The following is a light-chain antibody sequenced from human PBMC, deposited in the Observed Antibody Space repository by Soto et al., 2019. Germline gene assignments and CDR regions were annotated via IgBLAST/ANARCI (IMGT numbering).Light chain of an antibody. CDR2: DTS. V-gene: IGKV3-11*01. J-gene: IGKJ4*01. CDR3: QQRNNWPLT. CDR1: QSLRNY. Sequence: EIVLTQSPATLSLSPGERATLSCRASQSLRNYLAWYQQKPGQAHRLLIYDTSNRATGIPARFSGSGSGTDFTLAISSLEPEDLAVYYCQQRNNWPLTFGGGTKVEIK.